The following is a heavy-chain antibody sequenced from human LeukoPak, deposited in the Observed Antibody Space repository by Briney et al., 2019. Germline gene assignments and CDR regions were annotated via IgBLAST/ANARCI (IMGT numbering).Heavy chain of an antibody. CDR2: ISHDGSNK. Sequence: GRSLRLSCAASGFTFSGYGMHWVRQAPGKGLEWVAVISHDGSNKYYADSVKGRFTISRDNSENTLYLQMSSLRAEDTAVYYCAKDGRHKVAYYDSSGYSPLGYWGQGTLVTVSS. J-gene: IGHJ4*02. CDR1: GFTFSGYG. V-gene: IGHV3-30*18. D-gene: IGHD3-22*01. CDR3: AKDGRHKVAYYDSSGYSPLGY.